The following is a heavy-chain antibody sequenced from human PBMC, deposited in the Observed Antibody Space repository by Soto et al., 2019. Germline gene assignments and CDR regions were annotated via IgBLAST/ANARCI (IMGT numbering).Heavy chain of an antibody. D-gene: IGHD3-10*01. CDR3: AKDMGGSGSPDYYYYGMDV. J-gene: IGHJ6*02. Sequence: SGGSLRLSCAPSGFTFDDYAMHWVRQAPGKGLEWVSGISWNSGSIGYADSVKGRFTISRDNAKKSLYLQMNSLRAEDTALYYCAKDMGGSGSPDYYYYGMDVWGQGTTVTVSS. CDR1: GFTFDDYA. CDR2: ISWNSGSI. V-gene: IGHV3-9*01.